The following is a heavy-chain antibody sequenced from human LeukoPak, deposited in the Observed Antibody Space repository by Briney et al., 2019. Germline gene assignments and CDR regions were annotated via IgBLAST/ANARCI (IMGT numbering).Heavy chain of an antibody. Sequence: PSGGSLRLSCAASGFTFPNYAMSWVRQAPGKGLEWVSGIGGSGGYTYYPDSVKGRFTISRDNSKTTLYVQMNSLRAEDTAVYYCAKSFLTGYSLFDSWGQGTLVTVSS. V-gene: IGHV3-23*01. CDR3: AKSFLTGYSLFDS. D-gene: IGHD3-9*01. CDR1: GFTFPNYA. J-gene: IGHJ4*02. CDR2: IGGSGGYT.